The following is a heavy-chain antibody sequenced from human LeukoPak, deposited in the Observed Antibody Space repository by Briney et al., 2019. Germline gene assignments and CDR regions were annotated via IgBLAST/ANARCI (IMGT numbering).Heavy chain of an antibody. J-gene: IGHJ2*01. CDR2: IFSGGST. CDR3: AKDPGTAVAGITLYFDF. Sequence: SGGSVRLSCAASGFTVSSNYMSWVRQVPGKGLEWVSVIFSGGSTYYPDSVKGRFTISRDNSKNTLYLQMNSLRPEDTAVYYCAKDPGTAVAGITLYFDFWGRGTLLTDSP. V-gene: IGHV3-66*01. D-gene: IGHD6-19*01. CDR1: GFTVSSNY.